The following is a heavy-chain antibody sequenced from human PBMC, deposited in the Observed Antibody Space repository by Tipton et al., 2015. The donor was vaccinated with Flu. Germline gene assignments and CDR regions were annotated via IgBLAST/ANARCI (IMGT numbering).Heavy chain of an antibody. CDR2: IYHSGST. V-gene: IGHV4-30-4*01. J-gene: IGHJ4*02. CDR1: GGSASSGDYH. D-gene: IGHD5-18*01. Sequence: TLSLTCAVSGGSASSGDYHWTWIRQPPGKGLEWIGFIYHSGSTSYNPSLKSRTTISLDASKNQFSLKLTSATAADTAVYYCARDKPYSSDALGPPYFFDSWGQGAPVTVSS. CDR3: ARDKPYSSDALGPPYFFDS.